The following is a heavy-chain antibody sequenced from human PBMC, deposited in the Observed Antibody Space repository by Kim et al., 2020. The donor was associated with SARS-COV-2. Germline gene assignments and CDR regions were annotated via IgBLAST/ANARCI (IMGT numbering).Heavy chain of an antibody. CDR1: GFTFSSYG. D-gene: IGHD3-10*01. Sequence: GGSLRLSCAASGFTFSSYGMRWVRQAPGKGLEWVAVIWDGGSNKYYADSVKGRFTISRDNSKNTLYLQMNSLRAEDTAVYYCAREVAGNNYGSGGYSDYWGQGTLVTVSS. J-gene: IGHJ4*02. CDR3: AREVAGNNYGSGGYSDY. CDR2: IWDGGSNK. V-gene: IGHV3-33*01.